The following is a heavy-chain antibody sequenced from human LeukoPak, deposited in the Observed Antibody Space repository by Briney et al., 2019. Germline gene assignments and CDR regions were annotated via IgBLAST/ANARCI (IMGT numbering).Heavy chain of an antibody. V-gene: IGHV1-2*02. Sequence: ASVKVSCKASGYTFTGYYMHWVRQAPGQGLEWMGWINPNSGGTNYAQKFQGRVTMTRDTSISTAYMELSGLRSDDTAVYYCASGLLWFGELFPPDYWGQGTLVTVSS. CDR1: GYTFTGYY. D-gene: IGHD3-10*01. J-gene: IGHJ4*02. CDR2: INPNSGGT. CDR3: ASGLLWFGELFPPDY.